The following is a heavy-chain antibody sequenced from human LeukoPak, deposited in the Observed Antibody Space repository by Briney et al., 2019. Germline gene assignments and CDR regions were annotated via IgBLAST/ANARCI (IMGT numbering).Heavy chain of an antibody. CDR2: ISSSGSTI. D-gene: IGHD3-10*01. CDR1: GFTFSDYH. V-gene: IGHV3-11*04. Sequence: GGSLRLSCAASGFTFSDYHMSWIHQAPGKGLEWVSYISSSGSTIYYADSVKGRFTISRDNAKNSLYLQMNSLRAEDTAVYYCARDRHYYGSGSYGSWEEVFDYWGQGTLVTVSS. J-gene: IGHJ4*02. CDR3: ARDRHYYGSGSYGSWEEVFDY.